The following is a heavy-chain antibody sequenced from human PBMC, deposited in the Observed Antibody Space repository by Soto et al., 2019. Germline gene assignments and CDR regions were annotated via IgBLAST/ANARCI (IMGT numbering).Heavy chain of an antibody. V-gene: IGHV3-23*01. J-gene: IGHJ4*02. CDR2: ISGGGDTT. CDR1: GFTFNNYA. D-gene: IGHD3-10*01. Sequence: EVQLLESGGGLVQPGGSLRLSCAASGFTFNNYAMTWVRQAPGKGLAWVSAISGGGDTTSYADSVKGRFTVSRDGSKNTLYLQMSSLRAEDTALYYCAKGRGGSGSLTPRVDFWGQRTLVTVSS. CDR3: AKGRGGSGSLTPRVDF.